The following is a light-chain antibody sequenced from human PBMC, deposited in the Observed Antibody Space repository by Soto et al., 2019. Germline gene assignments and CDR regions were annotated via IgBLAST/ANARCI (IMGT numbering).Light chain of an antibody. CDR1: SSDVGGYNY. V-gene: IGLV2-14*01. CDR3: NSYTTSTTFV. Sequence: QSALTQPASVSGSPGQSITISCTGTSSDVGGYNYVSWHQQHPGKAPKLIMYEVSNRPSGVSNRFSGSRSGNTASLTISGLQSEDEAEYYCNSYTTSTTFVFGTGTKLTVL. J-gene: IGLJ1*01. CDR2: EVS.